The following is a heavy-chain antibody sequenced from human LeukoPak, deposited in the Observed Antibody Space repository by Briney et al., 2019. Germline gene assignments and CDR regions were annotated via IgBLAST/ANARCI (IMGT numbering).Heavy chain of an antibody. CDR2: ISGSGGST. Sequence: PGGSLRLSCAASGFTFSSYAMSWVRQAPGKGLEWVSAISGSGGSTYYADSVKGRFTISRDNSKNTLYLQMSSLRAEDTAVYYCAKLGSSWYGSDYWGQGTLVTVSS. J-gene: IGHJ4*02. D-gene: IGHD6-13*01. CDR1: GFTFSSYA. V-gene: IGHV3-23*01. CDR3: AKLGSSWYGSDY.